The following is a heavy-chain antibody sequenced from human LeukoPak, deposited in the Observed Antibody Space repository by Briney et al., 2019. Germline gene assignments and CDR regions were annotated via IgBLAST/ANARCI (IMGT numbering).Heavy chain of an antibody. CDR2: ISAYNGYT. CDR1: GYTFTSYS. CDR3: ARDILGGTTVTYLDY. D-gene: IGHD4-11*01. J-gene: IGHJ4*02. Sequence: GASVKVSRKASGYTFTSYSISWVRRAPGQGLEWMGWISAYNGYTNYAQRLQGRVTMTTDTSTSTAYMELRSLRSDDTAVYYCARDILGGTTVTYLDYWGQGTLVTVSS. V-gene: IGHV1-18*01.